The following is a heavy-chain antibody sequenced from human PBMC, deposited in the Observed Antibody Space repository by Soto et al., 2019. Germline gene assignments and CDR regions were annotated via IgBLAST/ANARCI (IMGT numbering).Heavy chain of an antibody. D-gene: IGHD1-1*01. CDR3: ARDGPGTRPMDWFDP. Sequence: EVQLVESGGGLVQPGGSLRLSCAASGFTFSSYWMSWVCQAPGKGLEWVANIKQDGSEKYYVDSVKGRFTISRDNAKNSLYLQMNSLRAEDTAVYYCARDGPGTRPMDWFDPWGQGTLVTVSS. CDR2: IKQDGSEK. J-gene: IGHJ5*02. CDR1: GFTFSSYW. V-gene: IGHV3-7*01.